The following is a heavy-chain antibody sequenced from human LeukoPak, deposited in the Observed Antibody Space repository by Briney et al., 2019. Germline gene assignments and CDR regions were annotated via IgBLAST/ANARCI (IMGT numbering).Heavy chain of an antibody. V-gene: IGHV4-30-4*08. CDR1: GGSISSGDCY. D-gene: IGHD5-18*01. CDR2: IYYSGST. Sequence: SQTLSLTCTVSGGSISSGDCYWSWIRQPPGTGLEWIGYIYYSGSTYYNPSLKSRVTISVDTSKNQFSLKLSSVTAADTAVYYCALRGYSYGYSPVIDYWGQGTLVTVSS. CDR3: ALRGYSYGYSPVIDY. J-gene: IGHJ4*02.